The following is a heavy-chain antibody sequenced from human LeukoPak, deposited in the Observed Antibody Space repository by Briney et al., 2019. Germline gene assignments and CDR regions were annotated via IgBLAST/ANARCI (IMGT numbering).Heavy chain of an antibody. J-gene: IGHJ3*02. CDR1: GFTFSSYW. CDR3: ARVGGGSPYAFDI. V-gene: IGHV3-74*01. D-gene: IGHD1-26*01. CDR2: INSDGSST. Sequence: GGPLRLSCAASGFTFSSYWMHWVRQAPGKGLVWVSRINSDGSSTSYADSVKGRFAISRDNAKNTLYLQMNSLRAEDTAVYYCARVGGGSPYAFDIWGQGTMVTVSS.